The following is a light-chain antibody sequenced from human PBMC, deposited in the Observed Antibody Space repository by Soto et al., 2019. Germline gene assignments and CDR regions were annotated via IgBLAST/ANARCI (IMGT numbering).Light chain of an antibody. Sequence: MQMTQSPSTLSASVGDRVTILCRARQYVHDWLAWYQQKRGKAPKLLIYGAYNLQTGVPSRFSGRESRTDFIRTLNALQPDDFTTYYCQRYNYYFGEGTKVDFK. V-gene: IGKV1-5*03. CDR2: GAY. CDR1: QYVHDW. CDR3: QRYNYY. J-gene: IGKJ1*01.